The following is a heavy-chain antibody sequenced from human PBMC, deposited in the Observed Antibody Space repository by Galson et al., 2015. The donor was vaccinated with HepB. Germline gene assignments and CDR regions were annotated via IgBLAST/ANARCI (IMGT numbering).Heavy chain of an antibody. CDR1: GFTFSSYT. Sequence: SLRLSCAASGFTFSSYTMNWVRQAPGRGLEWVSSISRITSDIYYADSVKGRFTISRDNAKNSLYLQMHGPRAEDTAVYYCARDEGIAARNFYYYYMDVWGKGTTVTVSS. V-gene: IGHV3-21*01. CDR2: ISRITSDI. D-gene: IGHD6-6*01. J-gene: IGHJ6*03. CDR3: ARDEGIAARNFYYYYMDV.